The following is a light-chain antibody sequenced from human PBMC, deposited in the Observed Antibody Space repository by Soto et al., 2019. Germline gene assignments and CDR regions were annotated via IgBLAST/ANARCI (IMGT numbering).Light chain of an antibody. CDR1: QSVSRY. CDR3: QQRFSWPPT. V-gene: IGKV3-11*01. CDR2: DTS. Sequence: EIGLTQSPATLSLSPGDRATLSRRASQSVSRYLAWYQQKPGQAPRLLIHDTSTRAPGVPDTFSGSGSATEFTITISSLEPEDSAMYYCQQRFSWPPTFGGGTHVEIK. J-gene: IGKJ4*01.